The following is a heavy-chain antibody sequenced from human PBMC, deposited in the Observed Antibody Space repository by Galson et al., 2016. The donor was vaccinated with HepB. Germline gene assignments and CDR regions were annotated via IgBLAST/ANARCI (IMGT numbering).Heavy chain of an antibody. J-gene: IGHJ6*02. V-gene: IGHV4-34*01. CDR1: GGSISGHY. CDR2: VTETGRT. CDR3: ARTPPGDYYYAMDV. Sequence: SETLSLTCAVYGGSISGHYWSWIRQPPGKGLEWIGEVTETGRTNDNPSLKSRVTVSLATSKDRFSLRLTSVTAADTAVYYCARTPPGDYYYAMDVWGEGTTVIV.